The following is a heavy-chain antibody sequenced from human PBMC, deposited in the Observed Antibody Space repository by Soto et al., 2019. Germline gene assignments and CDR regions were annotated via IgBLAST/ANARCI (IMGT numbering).Heavy chain of an antibody. Sequence: ETLSLTCTVSGGSVTNSSYYWGWIRQSPGKGLEWIGSVYYRGRSYSKSSVKSRVTISVDTSKNRFSLSSNSVTASDTAVYFCVSQRTTVPTQAYFDYWGPGALVAVSS. CDR1: GGSVTNSSYY. J-gene: IGHJ4*02. D-gene: IGHD4-17*01. CDR3: VSQRTTVPTQAYFDY. CDR2: VYYRGRS. V-gene: IGHV4-39*01.